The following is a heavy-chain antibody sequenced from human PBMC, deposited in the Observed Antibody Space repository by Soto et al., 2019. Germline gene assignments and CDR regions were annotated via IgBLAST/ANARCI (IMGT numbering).Heavy chain of an antibody. D-gene: IGHD3-10*01. CDR3: ARFNMVLDRTFDY. CDR2: IYRGLAT. Sequence: GGSLRFSGPVSGFTVSDTYMSWVRQAPGKGLEWISVIYRGLATYYADSVKGRFTISRDNAKNSLYLQMNSLRAEDTAVYYCARFNMVLDRTFDYWGQGTMVTVSS. J-gene: IGHJ4*02. CDR1: GFTVSDTY. V-gene: IGHV3-53*01.